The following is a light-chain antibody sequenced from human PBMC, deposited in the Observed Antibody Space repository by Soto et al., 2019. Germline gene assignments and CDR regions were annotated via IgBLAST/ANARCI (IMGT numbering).Light chain of an antibody. CDR3: LHDYSFPYT. Sequence: DIQMTQSPSSLSASVGDRVTITCRASQSISSYLNWYQQKPGKAPKLLIYAASSLQSGVPSRFSGSGSGTDFTLTISSLQPEDFATYYCLHDYSFPYTFGQGTK. CDR2: AAS. V-gene: IGKV1-39*01. CDR1: QSISSY. J-gene: IGKJ2*01.